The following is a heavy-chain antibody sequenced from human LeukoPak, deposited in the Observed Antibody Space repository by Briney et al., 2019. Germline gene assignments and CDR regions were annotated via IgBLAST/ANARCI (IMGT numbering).Heavy chain of an antibody. V-gene: IGHV3-30-3*01. CDR1: GFTFSSYA. J-gene: IGHJ6*03. D-gene: IGHD3-22*01. CDR2: ISYDGSNK. Sequence: GGSLRPSCAASGFTFSSYAMHWVRQAPGKGLEWVAVISYDGSNKYYTDSVKGRFTISRDNSRNTLYLQMNSLRAEDTAVYYCARNGAYDSSGYPLYYYYYYMDVWGKGTTVTVSS. CDR3: ARNGAYDSSGYPLYYYYYYMDV.